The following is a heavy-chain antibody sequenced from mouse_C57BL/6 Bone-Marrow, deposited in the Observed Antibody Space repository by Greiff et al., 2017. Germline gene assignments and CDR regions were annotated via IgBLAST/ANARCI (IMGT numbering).Heavy chain of an antibody. D-gene: IGHD1-1*01. J-gene: IGHJ1*03. Sequence: QVQLQQPGAELVKPGASVKLSCKASGYTFTSYWMQWVKQRPGQGLEWIGEIDPSDSYTNYNQKFKGKATLTVDTSSSKAYMQLSSLTSEDSAVYYCAREDYGSSYGYFDVWGTGTTLTVSS. V-gene: IGHV1-50*01. CDR1: GYTFTSYW. CDR3: AREDYGSSYGYFDV. CDR2: IDPSDSYT.